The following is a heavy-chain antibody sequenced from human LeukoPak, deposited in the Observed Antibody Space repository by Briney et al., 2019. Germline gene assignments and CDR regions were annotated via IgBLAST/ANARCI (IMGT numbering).Heavy chain of an antibody. V-gene: IGHV3-30*19. CDR1: GFTFNNYG. Sequence: WALRPFCATSGFTFNNYGMQWVRQAPGKGLEWGAVYTYDGSNKHYTDSVKGRFSISRDSSKNTLYLQMNSLRPEDTAVYYCARGRWLQFRVSYFDYWGQGTLVTVSS. CDR3: ARGRWLQFRVSYFDY. CDR2: YTYDGSNK. J-gene: IGHJ4*02. D-gene: IGHD5-24*01.